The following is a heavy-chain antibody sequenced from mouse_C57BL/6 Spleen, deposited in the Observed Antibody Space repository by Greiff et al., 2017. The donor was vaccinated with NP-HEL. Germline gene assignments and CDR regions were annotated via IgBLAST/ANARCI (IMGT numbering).Heavy chain of an antibody. D-gene: IGHD1-1*01. CDR3: ASTTVEPGVDY. V-gene: IGHV14-2*01. J-gene: IGHJ2*01. CDR2: IDPEDGET. Sequence: VQLQQSGAELVKPGASVKLSCTASGFNIKDYYMHWVKQRTEQGLEWIGRIDPEDGETEYAPKFQGKATITADTSSNTAYLQLSSLTSEETAGYFCASTTVEPGVDYWGQGTTLTVSS. CDR1: GFNIKDYY.